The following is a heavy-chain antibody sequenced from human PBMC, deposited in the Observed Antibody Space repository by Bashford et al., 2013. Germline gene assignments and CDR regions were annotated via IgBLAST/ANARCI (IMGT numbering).Heavy chain of an antibody. D-gene: IGHD1-26*01. CDR3: ARDPSPLLFLWETETI. Sequence: GGSLETLLYSVWTHPKPLRHELGPPGLQGKGLQWLSGLRGNSLTYYADSVKGRFTISRDNSKNTMYLQMNSLRPDDTAVYFCARDPSPLLFLWETETIWAQGTPGHPSPQ. CDR1: THPKPLR. J-gene: IGHJ4*02. CDR2: LRGNSLT. V-gene: IGHV3-23*01.